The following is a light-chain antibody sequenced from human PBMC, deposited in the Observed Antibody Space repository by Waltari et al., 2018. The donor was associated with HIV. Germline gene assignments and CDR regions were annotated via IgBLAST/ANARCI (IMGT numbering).Light chain of an antibody. CDR2: RDN. V-gene: IGLV1-47*01. Sequence: QSVLTQPPSASGTPGQRVTISCSGSSSNIGSNSVYWYQQLPGTAPKLLIYRDNRRLSGGPDRFSGSKSGTSASLAISGLRSDDEADYYCATWDDSLSGVVFGGGTKVTVL. CDR1: SSNIGSNS. CDR3: ATWDDSLSGVV. J-gene: IGLJ2*01.